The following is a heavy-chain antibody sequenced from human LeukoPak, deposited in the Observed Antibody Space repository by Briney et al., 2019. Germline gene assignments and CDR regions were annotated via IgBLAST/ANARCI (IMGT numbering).Heavy chain of an antibody. CDR2: IYYSGST. CDR1: GDSISSSSYY. J-gene: IGHJ4*02. D-gene: IGHD3-22*01. CDR3: ARVGDYYDSSGYYWDY. Sequence: SETLSLTCTVSGDSISSSSYYWGWIRQPPGKRLEWIGSIYYSGSTYYNPSLKSRVTISVDTSKNQFSLKLSSVTAADTAVYYCARVGDYYDSSGYYWDYWGQGTLVTVSS. V-gene: IGHV4-39*07.